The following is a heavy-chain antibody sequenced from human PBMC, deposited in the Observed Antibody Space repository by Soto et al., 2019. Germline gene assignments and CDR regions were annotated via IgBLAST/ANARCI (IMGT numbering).Heavy chain of an antibody. D-gene: IGHD5-12*01. CDR2: ISYDGSNK. V-gene: IGHV3-30-3*01. CDR3: ARESGYEPYGMDV. CDR1: GFTFSSYA. J-gene: IGHJ6*02. Sequence: QVQLVESGGGVVQPGRSLRLSCAASGFTFSSYAMHWVRHAPGKGLEWVAVISYDGSNKYYADSVKGRFTISRDNSKNTLYLQMNSLRAEDTAVYYCARESGYEPYGMDVWGQGTTVTVSS.